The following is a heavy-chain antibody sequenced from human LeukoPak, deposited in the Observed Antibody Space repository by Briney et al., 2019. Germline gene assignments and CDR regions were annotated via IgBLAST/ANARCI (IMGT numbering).Heavy chain of an antibody. D-gene: IGHD1/OR15-1a*01. J-gene: IGHJ3*02. CDR1: GYTFITYV. CDR2: ISAYNGNT. Sequence: GASVKVSCKASGYTFITYVMYWVRQAPGQGLEWMGWISAYNGNTNYAQKLQGRVTMTTDTSTSTAYMELRSLRSDDTAVYYCASSWNIHAFDIWGQGTMVTVSS. V-gene: IGHV1-18*01. CDR3: ASSWNIHAFDI.